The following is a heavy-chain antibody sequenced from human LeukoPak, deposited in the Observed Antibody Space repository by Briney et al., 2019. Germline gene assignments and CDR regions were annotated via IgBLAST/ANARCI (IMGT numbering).Heavy chain of an antibody. CDR2: IYTSGST. V-gene: IGHV4-61*02. D-gene: IGHD2-2*01. Sequence: PSQTLSLTCTVSGGSISSGNYYWSWIRQPAGKGLEWIGRIYTSGSTNYNPSLKSRVTISVDTSKNQFSLKLRSVTAADTAVYYCARQHLAYCRSTSCSRYYFDYCGQGTLVTVSS. CDR3: ARQHLAYCRSTSCSRYYFDY. J-gene: IGHJ4*02. CDR1: GGSISSGNYY.